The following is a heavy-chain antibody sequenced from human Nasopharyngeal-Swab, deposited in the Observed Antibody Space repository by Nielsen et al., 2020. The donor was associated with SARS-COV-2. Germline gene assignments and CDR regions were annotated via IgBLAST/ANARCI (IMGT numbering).Heavy chain of an antibody. CDR1: GGTFSSNG. Sequence: AVKDSCKASGGTFSSNGISGGRQAPGQGLEWMGRINPILGITNYPQKFQGRVTITADKSTGTAYMELSSLRSEDTAVYYCAREVGYSGSYFDYWGQGTLVTVSS. CDR3: AREVGYSGSYFDY. V-gene: IGHV1-69*04. CDR2: INPILGIT. J-gene: IGHJ4*02. D-gene: IGHD1-26*01.